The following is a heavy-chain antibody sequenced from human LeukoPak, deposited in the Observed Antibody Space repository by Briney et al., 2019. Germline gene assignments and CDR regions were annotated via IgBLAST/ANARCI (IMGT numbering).Heavy chain of an antibody. CDR1: GYSISSGYY. CDR3: ASVGVTNFDY. D-gene: IGHD1-26*01. Sequence: AETLSLTCTVSGYSISSGYYWGWIRQPPGKALEWIGSIYHSGSTCYNPSLKSRVTISVDTSKNQFSLKLSSVTAADTAVYYCASVGVTNFDYWGQGALVTVSS. V-gene: IGHV4-38-2*02. J-gene: IGHJ4*02. CDR2: IYHSGST.